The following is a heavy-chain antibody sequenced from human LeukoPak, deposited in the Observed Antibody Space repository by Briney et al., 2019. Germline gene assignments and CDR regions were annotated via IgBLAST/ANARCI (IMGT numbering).Heavy chain of an antibody. D-gene: IGHD3-16*02. J-gene: IGHJ5*02. CDR3: ARDSVGNDYVWGSYRPGNWFDP. CDR2: ISSSSSYI. V-gene: IGHV3-21*01. CDR1: GFTFSSYS. Sequence: GGSLRLSCAASGFTFSSYSMNWVRQAPGKGLEWVSSISSSSSYIYYADSVKGRFTISRDNAKNSLYLQMNSLRAEDTAVYYCARDSVGNDYVWGSYRPGNWFDPWGQGTLVTVSS.